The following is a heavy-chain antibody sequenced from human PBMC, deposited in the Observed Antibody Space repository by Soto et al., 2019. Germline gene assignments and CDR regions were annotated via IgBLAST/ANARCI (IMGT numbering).Heavy chain of an antibody. Sequence: PSETLSLTCTVSGGSVNTAPYHWSWIRQSPRNGLEWIGNIYYTGSTNYNPSFESRVAISLDTSNNQFSLRLTSLTAADTAVYFCARDHHSYYDTSGYYPYFDFWGQGTRVTVPQ. J-gene: IGHJ4*02. CDR2: IYYTGST. CDR3: ARDHHSYYDTSGYYPYFDF. D-gene: IGHD3-22*01. V-gene: IGHV4-61*01. CDR1: GGSVNTAPYH.